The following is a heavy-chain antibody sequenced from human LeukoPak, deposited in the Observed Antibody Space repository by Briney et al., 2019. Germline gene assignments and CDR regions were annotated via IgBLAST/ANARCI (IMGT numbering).Heavy chain of an antibody. Sequence: PGGSLRLSCTASGFTFGDYAMSRFRQAPGKGLEWVGFIRSKAYGGTTEYAASAKGRFTISGDDSKSIAYLQMNSLKTEDTAVYYCTREPETPVLLWFGDYFDYWGQGTLVTVSS. CDR3: TREPETPVLLWFGDYFDY. D-gene: IGHD3-10*01. CDR2: IRSKAYGGTT. J-gene: IGHJ4*02. V-gene: IGHV3-49*03. CDR1: GFTFGDYA.